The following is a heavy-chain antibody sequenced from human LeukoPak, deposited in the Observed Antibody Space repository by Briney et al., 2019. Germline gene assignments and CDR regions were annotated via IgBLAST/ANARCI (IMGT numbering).Heavy chain of an antibody. Sequence: SETLSLTCTVSGGSISGYYWSWIRQPPGKGLEWIGYIYYSGSTNYNPSLKSRVTMSVDTSKNQFSLKLSSVTAADTAVYYCARFGSGGDLVYWGQGTLVTVSS. V-gene: IGHV4-59*01. CDR2: IYYSGST. CDR1: GGSISGYY. CDR3: ARFGSGGDLVY. D-gene: IGHD4-17*01. J-gene: IGHJ4*02.